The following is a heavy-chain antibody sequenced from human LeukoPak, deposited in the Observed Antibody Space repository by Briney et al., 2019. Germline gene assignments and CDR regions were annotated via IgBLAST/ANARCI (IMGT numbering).Heavy chain of an antibody. CDR1: GFTFSSYG. J-gene: IGHJ4*02. CDR3: AKAFVEGESSGY. D-gene: IGHD3-3*01. V-gene: IGHV3-30*18. CDR2: ISYDGSNK. Sequence: PGRSLRLSCAASGFTFSSYGMHWVRQAPGKGLEWVAVISYDGSNKYYADSVKGRFTISRDNSKNTLYLQMNSLRAVDTAVYYCAKAFVEGESSGYWGQGTLVTVSS.